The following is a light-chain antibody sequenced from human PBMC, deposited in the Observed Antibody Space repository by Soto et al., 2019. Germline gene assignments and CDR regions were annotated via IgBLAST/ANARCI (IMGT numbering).Light chain of an antibody. CDR3: QQHSHWPPWT. Sequence: EVVLTQSPATLSLSPGERATLSCRASQSVRTFLDWYQQKPGQAPRLLIYGASNRAPGIPARFSGSGSGTDFTLTISSLEPEDFAVYYCQQHSHWPPWTFGQGTRVEIQ. J-gene: IGKJ1*01. V-gene: IGKV3-11*01. CDR2: GAS. CDR1: QSVRTF.